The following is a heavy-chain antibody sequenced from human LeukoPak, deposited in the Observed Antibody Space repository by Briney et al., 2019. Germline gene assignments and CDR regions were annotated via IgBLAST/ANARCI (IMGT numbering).Heavy chain of an antibody. CDR3: ARVGYSRTWHSGSAFDI. Sequence: PGGSLRLSCAASGFTFSTYSMNWVRQAPGKGLEWVSSISSSSSYIYYADSVQGRFTISRDNARNSLFLQMNSLRAEDTAIYYCARVGYSRTWHSGSAFDIWGQGTMVTVSS. D-gene: IGHD6-13*01. V-gene: IGHV3-21*01. CDR2: ISSSSSYI. J-gene: IGHJ3*02. CDR1: GFTFSTYS.